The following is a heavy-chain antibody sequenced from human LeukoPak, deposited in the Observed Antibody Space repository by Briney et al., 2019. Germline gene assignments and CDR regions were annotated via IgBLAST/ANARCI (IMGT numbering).Heavy chain of an antibody. Sequence: PGGSLRLSCAASGFTFSSYWMHWVRQAPGKGLERVSRMDPGGRTIDYADSVKGRFTISRDNAKDTLYLQMSSLRDEDTAVYYCISDLCGGDDQWGRGTLVTVSS. CDR3: ISDLCGGDDQ. CDR2: MDPGGRTI. D-gene: IGHD2-21*01. CDR1: GFTFSSYW. J-gene: IGHJ5*02. V-gene: IGHV3-74*01.